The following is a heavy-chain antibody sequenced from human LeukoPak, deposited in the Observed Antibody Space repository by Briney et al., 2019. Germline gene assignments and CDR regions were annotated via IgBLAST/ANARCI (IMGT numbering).Heavy chain of an antibody. CDR2: ISDSALST. CDR3: AKDGRFGDFDH. Sequence: PGGSLRLSCAASGFTFSSYPMSWVRQTPGKGLEWISGISDSALSTYYTDSVKGRFTISRGNSKNTFSLHMSSLRAEDTALYYCAKDGRFGDFDHWGQGTLVAVSS. V-gene: IGHV3-23*01. J-gene: IGHJ4*02. D-gene: IGHD2-15*01. CDR1: GFTFSSYP.